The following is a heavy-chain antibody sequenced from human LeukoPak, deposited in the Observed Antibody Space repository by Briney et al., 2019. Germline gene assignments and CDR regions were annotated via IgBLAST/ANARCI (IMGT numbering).Heavy chain of an antibody. V-gene: IGHV4-4*07. CDR1: GGSISSYY. J-gene: IGHJ6*03. D-gene: IGHD3-22*01. Sequence: PSETLSLTCTVSGGSISSYYWSWIRQPAGKGPEWIGRIYTSGSTNYNPSLKSRVTMSVDTSKNQFSLKLSSVTAADTAVYYCARDIYYDSSGFGNYYYYMDVWGKGTTVTVSS. CDR2: IYTSGST. CDR3: ARDIYYDSSGFGNYYYYMDV.